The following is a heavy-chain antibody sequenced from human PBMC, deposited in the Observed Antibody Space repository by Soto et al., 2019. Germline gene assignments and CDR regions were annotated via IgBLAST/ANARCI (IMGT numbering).Heavy chain of an antibody. CDR2: INHSGST. D-gene: IGHD3-3*01. V-gene: IGHV4-34*01. CDR1: GGSFSGYY. J-gene: IGHJ6*02. Sequence: SETLSLTCAVYGGSFSGYYWSWIRQPPGKGLEWIGEINHSGSTNYNPSLKSRVTISVDTSKNQFSLKLSSVTAADTAVYYCAIITIFGVVKNKVYGMDVWGQGTTLTVSS. CDR3: AIITIFGVVKNKVYGMDV.